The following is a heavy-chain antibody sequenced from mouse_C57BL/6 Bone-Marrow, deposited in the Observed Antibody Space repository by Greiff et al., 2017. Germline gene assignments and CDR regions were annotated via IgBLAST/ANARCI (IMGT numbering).Heavy chain of an antibody. CDR3: ASGPYYFDY. Sequence: QVQLKEPGAELVRPGTSVKMSCKASGYTFTNYWIGWAKQRPGHGLEWIGDIYPGGGYTNYNEKFKGKATLTADKSSSTAYMQFSSLTSEDSAIYYCASGPYYFDYWGQGTTLTVSS. D-gene: IGHD3-1*01. V-gene: IGHV1-63*01. J-gene: IGHJ2*01. CDR2: IYPGGGYT. CDR1: GYTFTNYW.